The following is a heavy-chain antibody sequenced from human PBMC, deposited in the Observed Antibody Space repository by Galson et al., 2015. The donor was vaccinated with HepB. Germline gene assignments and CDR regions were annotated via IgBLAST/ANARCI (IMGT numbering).Heavy chain of an antibody. D-gene: IGHD6-6*01. V-gene: IGHV1-46*01. CDR2: INPSGGST. Sequence: SVKVSCKASGYTFTSYYMHWVRQAPGQGLEWMGIINPSGGSTSYAQKFQGRVTMTRDTSTSTVYMELSSLRSEDTAVYYCARVIAARGYYYYGMDVWGHGTTVTVSS. CDR1: GYTFTSYY. J-gene: IGHJ6*02. CDR3: ARVIAARGYYYYGMDV.